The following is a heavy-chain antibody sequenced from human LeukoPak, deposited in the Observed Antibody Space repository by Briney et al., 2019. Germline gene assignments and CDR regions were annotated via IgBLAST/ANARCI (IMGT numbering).Heavy chain of an antibody. J-gene: IGHJ4*02. CDR3: ARASGGIQLLDY. CDR2: IYHSGST. V-gene: IGHV4-30-2*01. CDR1: GGSISSGGYS. Sequence: SQTLSLTCAVSGGSISSGGYSWNWIRQPPGKGLEWIGYIYHSGSTYYNPSLKSRVTISVDTSKNQFSLKLISVTAADTAVYYCARASGGIQLLDYWGQGTLVTVSS. D-gene: IGHD3-3*01.